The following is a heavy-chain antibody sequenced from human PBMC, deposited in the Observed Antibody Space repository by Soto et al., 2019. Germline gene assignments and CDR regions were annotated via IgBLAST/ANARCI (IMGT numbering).Heavy chain of an antibody. J-gene: IGHJ6*02. V-gene: IGHV3-30*18. CDR3: AKDYCGGDCPSYGMDV. Sequence: GGSLRLSCAASGFTFTSYGMHWVRQAPGKGLEWVAVISYDGSNKYYADSVKGRFTISRDNSKNTLYLQMNSLRAEDTAVYYCAKDYCGGDCPSYGMDVWGQGTTVTVSS. CDR1: GFTFTSYG. D-gene: IGHD2-21*02. CDR2: ISYDGSNK.